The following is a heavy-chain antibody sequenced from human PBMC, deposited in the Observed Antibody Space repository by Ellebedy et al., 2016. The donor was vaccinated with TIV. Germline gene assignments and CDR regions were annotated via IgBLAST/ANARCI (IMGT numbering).Heavy chain of an antibody. CDR2: ISSSSSVI. J-gene: IGHJ4*02. CDR3: AREACDSTTCSFDY. D-gene: IGHD2-2*01. V-gene: IGHV3-48*01. Sequence: LSLTXXASGFTFSAYSMHWVRQAPGKGLECVAYISSSSSVIHYADSVEGRFTISRDNNNDSLYLQMNSLRAEDTAVYYCAREACDSTTCSFDYWGQGTLVTVSS. CDR1: GFTFSAYS.